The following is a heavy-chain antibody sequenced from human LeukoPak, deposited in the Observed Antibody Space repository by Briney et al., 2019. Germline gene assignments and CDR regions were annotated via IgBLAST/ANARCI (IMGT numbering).Heavy chain of an antibody. CDR1: GGSISSGDYY. V-gene: IGHV4-30-4*08. D-gene: IGHD2-2*01. CDR3: ACIDGSRLSNIVVVPAAMLV. Sequence: SETLSLTCTISGGSISSGDYYWSWIRQPPGKGLEWIGYIYYSGSTYYNPSLKSRVTISVDTSKNQFSLKPSSVTAADTAVYYCACIDGSRLSNIVVVPAAMLVWGQGTLVTVSS. J-gene: IGHJ4*02. CDR2: IYYSGST.